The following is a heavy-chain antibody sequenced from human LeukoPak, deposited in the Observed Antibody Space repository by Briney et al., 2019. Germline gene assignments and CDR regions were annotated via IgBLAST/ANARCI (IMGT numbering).Heavy chain of an antibody. CDR3: ARDIRGYYYYYMDV. J-gene: IGHJ6*03. CDR1: GFTFSSYW. Sequence: GGSLRLSCAASGFTFSSYWMSWVRQAPGKGLEWVANIKQDGSEKYYVDSVKGRFTISRDNAKNSLYLQMNSLRAEDTAVYYCARDIRGYYYYYMDVWGKGTTVTVSS. CDR2: IKQDGSEK. V-gene: IGHV3-7*01.